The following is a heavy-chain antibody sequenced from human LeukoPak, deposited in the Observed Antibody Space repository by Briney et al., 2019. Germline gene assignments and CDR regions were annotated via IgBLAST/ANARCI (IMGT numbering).Heavy chain of an antibody. D-gene: IGHD2-2*01. V-gene: IGHV4-4*09. CDR1: GGSISGYF. J-gene: IGHJ6*03. CDR3: ARHNPPPTGFCSGTSCFVSGSQYFYMDV. Sequence: SETLSLTCTVSGGSISGYFWSGILQPPGKGPEWIGYIYSTGTTNYSPSLSSRVTISVDTSKNQLSLNLRFVTATDTAVYHCARHNPPPTGFCSGTSCFVSGSQYFYMDVWGKGTSVTVS. CDR2: IYSTGTT.